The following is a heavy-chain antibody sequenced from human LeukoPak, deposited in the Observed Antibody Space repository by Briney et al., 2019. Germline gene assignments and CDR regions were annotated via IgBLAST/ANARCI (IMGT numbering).Heavy chain of an antibody. J-gene: IGHJ4*02. Sequence: TGGSLRLSCAASGFTFDSYSMNWVRQAPGKGLEWVAVISYDGSNKYYADSVKGRFTISRDNSKNTLFLQINSLRAEDTAVYYCAKARYTYGTYYFDYWGQGTLVTVSS. CDR3: AKARYTYGTYYFDY. CDR1: GFTFDSYS. D-gene: IGHD5-18*01. V-gene: IGHV3-30*18. CDR2: ISYDGSNK.